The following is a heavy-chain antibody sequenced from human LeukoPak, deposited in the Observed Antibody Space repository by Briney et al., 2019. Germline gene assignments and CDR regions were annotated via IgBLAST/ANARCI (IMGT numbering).Heavy chain of an antibody. CDR2: INPNSGGT. J-gene: IGHJ4*02. V-gene: IGHV1-2*02. CDR1: GYTFTSYY. Sequence: EASVKVSCKASGYTFTSYYMHWVRQAPGQGLEWMGWINPNSGGTNYAQKFQGRVTMTRDTSISTAYMELSRLRSDDTAVYYCASGWFGEPGSYTHDYWGQGTLVTVSS. D-gene: IGHD3-10*01. CDR3: ASGWFGEPGSYTHDY.